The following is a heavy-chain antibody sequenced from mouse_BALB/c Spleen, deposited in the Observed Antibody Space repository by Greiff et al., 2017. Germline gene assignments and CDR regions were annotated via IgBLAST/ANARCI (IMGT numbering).Heavy chain of an antibody. J-gene: IGHJ3*01. CDR2: ISSGGSYT. V-gene: IGHV5-6*01. CDR1: GFTFSSYG. Sequence: EVQLVESGGDLVKPGGSLKLSCAASGFTFSSYGMSWVRQTPDKRLEWVATISSGGSYTYYPDSVKGRFTISRDNAKNTLYLQMSSLKSEDTAMYYCARLRYDYDSAWFAYWGQGTLVTVSA. CDR3: ARLRYDYDSAWFAY. D-gene: IGHD2-4*01.